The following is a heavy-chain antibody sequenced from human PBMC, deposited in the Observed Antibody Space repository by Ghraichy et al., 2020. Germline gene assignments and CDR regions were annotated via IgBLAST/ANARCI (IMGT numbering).Heavy chain of an antibody. J-gene: IGHJ4*02. CDR1: GYTFTTYY. D-gene: IGHD1-7*01. CDR2: INPSGGRT. V-gene: IGHV1-46*01. CDR3: ARDYGVTGTTNYFDY. Sequence: ASVKVSCKASGYTFTTYYMHWLRHAPRQGLEWMGIINPSGGRTSYSQKFQGRVTMTRDTSTSTVYMELSSLTSEDTAVYYCARDYGVTGTTNYFDYWGQGTLVTVSS.